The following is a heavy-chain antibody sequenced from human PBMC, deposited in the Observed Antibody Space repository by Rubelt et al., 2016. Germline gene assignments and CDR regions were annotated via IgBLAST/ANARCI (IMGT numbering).Heavy chain of an antibody. V-gene: IGHV1-69*06. CDR2: IIPIFGTA. Sequence: QVQLVQSGAEVKKPGSSVKVSCKASGGTFSSYAIRWVRQAPGQGLEWMGGIIPIFGTANYAQKFQGRVTITADKSTSTGYMELSSLRSEDTAVYYCASPPYDILTGYDYYYGMDVWGQGTTVTVSS. CDR3: ASPPYDILTGYDYYYGMDV. J-gene: IGHJ6*02. D-gene: IGHD3-9*01. CDR1: GGTFSSYA.